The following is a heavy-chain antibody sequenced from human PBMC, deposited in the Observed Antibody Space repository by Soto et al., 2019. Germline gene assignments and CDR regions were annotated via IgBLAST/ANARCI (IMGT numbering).Heavy chain of an antibody. V-gene: IGHV1-3*01. CDR2: INAGNGNT. Sequence: ASVKVSCKASGYTFTSYAMHWVRQAPGQRLEWMGWINAGNGNTKYSQKFQGRVTITRDTSARTAYMELSSLRSEETAVYYCAISSRRCSSTSCFGLAYYYYGTDVWGKETTVTVSS. CDR1: GYTFTSYA. J-gene: IGHJ6*04. D-gene: IGHD2-2*01. CDR3: AISSRRCSSTSCFGLAYYYYGTDV.